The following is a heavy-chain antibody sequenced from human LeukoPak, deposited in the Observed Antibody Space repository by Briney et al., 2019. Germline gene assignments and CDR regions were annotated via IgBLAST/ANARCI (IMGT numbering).Heavy chain of an antibody. CDR3: AKRSMVVAATPFDY. Sequence: PGGSLRLSCAASGFTFSSYAMSWVRQPPGKGLEWVSAISGSGGSTYYADSVKGRFTSSRDNSKNTLYLQMNSLRAEDTAVYYCAKRSMVVAATPFDYWGQGTLVSVSS. CDR1: GFTFSSYA. CDR2: ISGSGGST. J-gene: IGHJ4*02. V-gene: IGHV3-23*01. D-gene: IGHD2-15*01.